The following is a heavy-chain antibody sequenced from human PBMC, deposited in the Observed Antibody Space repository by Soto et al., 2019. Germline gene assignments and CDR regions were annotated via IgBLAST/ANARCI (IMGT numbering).Heavy chain of an antibody. D-gene: IGHD3-16*01. J-gene: IGHJ6*02. V-gene: IGHV1-18*01. CDR2: ISPYTGNT. CDR3: VMVDNYVTPTPQDV. CDR1: GYIFVNSG. Sequence: QVQLVQSGDEVKKPGASVKVSCKASGYIFVNSGIAWVRQAPRQGLGWMGWISPYTGNTHSASKVQGRLTMTTDTSTSTAYMDLGSLTSDDTAVYYCVMVDNYVTPTPQDVWGQGTTVTVSS.